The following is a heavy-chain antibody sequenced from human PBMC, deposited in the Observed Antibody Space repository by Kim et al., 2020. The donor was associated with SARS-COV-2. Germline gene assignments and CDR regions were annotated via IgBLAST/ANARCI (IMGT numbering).Heavy chain of an antibody. D-gene: IGHD1-26*01. Sequence: GGSLRLSCAASGFTFSSHAMSWVRQASGKGLEWVSVINDSGGSTYYADSVKGRFTISRDNSKNTLYLQMNSLRAEDMAVYYCAKPGFNRYSGSYFGYWGQGTLVTVSS. CDR2: INDSGGST. V-gene: IGHV3-23*01. CDR1: GFTFSSHA. J-gene: IGHJ4*02. CDR3: AKPGFNRYSGSYFGY.